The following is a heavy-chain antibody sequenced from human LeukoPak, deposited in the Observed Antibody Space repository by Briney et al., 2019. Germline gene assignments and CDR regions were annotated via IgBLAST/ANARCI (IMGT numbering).Heavy chain of an antibody. V-gene: IGHV3-23*01. D-gene: IGHD6-19*01. CDR3: AKDPEQWLVQYYFDY. Sequence: GGSLRLSCGASGFTFSSYAMSWVRQAPGKGLEWVSAISGSGGSTYYADSVKGRFTISRDNSKNTLYLQMNSLRAEDTAVYYCAKDPEQWLVQYYFDYWGQGTLVTVSS. CDR2: ISGSGGST. CDR1: GFTFSSYA. J-gene: IGHJ4*02.